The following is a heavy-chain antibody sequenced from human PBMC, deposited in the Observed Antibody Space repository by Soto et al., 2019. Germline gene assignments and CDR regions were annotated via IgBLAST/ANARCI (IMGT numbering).Heavy chain of an antibody. CDR1: GGTFSSYA. Sequence: QVQLVQSGAEVKKPGSSVKVSCKASGGTFSSYAISWVRQAPGQGLEWMGGIIPIFGTANYAQKFQGRVTSTADESTSTAYMELSSLRSEDTAVYYCARDRPRTGYSSGWYRTYFDYWGQGTLVPVSS. J-gene: IGHJ4*02. CDR3: ARDRPRTGYSSGWYRTYFDY. V-gene: IGHV1-69*01. CDR2: IIPIFGTA. D-gene: IGHD6-19*01.